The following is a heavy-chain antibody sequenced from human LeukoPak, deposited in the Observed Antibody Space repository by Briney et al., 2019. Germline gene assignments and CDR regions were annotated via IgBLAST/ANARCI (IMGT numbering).Heavy chain of an antibody. V-gene: IGHV3-23*01. CDR3: AKVLWGGYSYGLDY. Sequence: PGGSLRLSCAASGFTFSSYAMSWVRQAPGKGLEWVSAISGSGGSTYYADSVKGRFTISRDNSKNTLYLQMNSLRAEDTAVYYCAKVLWGGYSYGLDYWGQGTLVTVSS. D-gene: IGHD5-18*01. CDR2: ISGSGGST. J-gene: IGHJ4*02. CDR1: GFTFSSYA.